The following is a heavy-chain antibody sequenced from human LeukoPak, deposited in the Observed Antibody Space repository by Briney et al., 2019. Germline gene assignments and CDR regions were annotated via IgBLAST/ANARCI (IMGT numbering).Heavy chain of an antibody. V-gene: IGHV1-18*01. Sequence: ASVKVSCKASGYTFTSYGISWVRQAPGRGLEWMGWISAYNGNTNYAQKLQGRVTMTTDTSTSTAYMELRSLRSDDTAVYYCARARIDSGYDLIDYWGQGTLVTVSS. CDR1: GYTFTSYG. CDR2: ISAYNGNT. J-gene: IGHJ4*02. CDR3: ARARIDSGYDLIDY. D-gene: IGHD5-12*01.